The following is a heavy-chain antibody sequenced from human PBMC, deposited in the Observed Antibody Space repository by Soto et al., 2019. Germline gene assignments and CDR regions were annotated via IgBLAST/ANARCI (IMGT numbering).Heavy chain of an antibody. CDR2: IIPILGIA. Sequence: QVQLVRSGAEVKKPGSSVKVSCKASGGTFSSYTISWVRQAPGQGLEWMGRIIPILGIANYAQKFQGRVTITADKSTSTAYMELSSLRSEDTAVYYCARGGAIFGVVLDYWGQGTLVTVSS. CDR3: ARGGAIFGVVLDY. V-gene: IGHV1-69*02. CDR1: GGTFSSYT. D-gene: IGHD3-3*01. J-gene: IGHJ4*02.